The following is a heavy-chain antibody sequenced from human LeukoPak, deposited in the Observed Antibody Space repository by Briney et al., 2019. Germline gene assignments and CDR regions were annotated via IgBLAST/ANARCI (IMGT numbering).Heavy chain of an antibody. CDR1: GYSFTSYW. D-gene: IGHD3-10*01. CDR3: ARLIYGSGSYYNEMRDY. V-gene: IGHV5-51*01. CDR2: IYPGDSDT. Sequence: GESMKISCKGSGYSFTSYWIGWVRQMPGKGLEWMGIIYPGDSDTRYSPSFQGQVTISADKSISTAYLQWSSLNASDTAMYYCARLIYGSGSYYNEMRDYWGQGTLVTVSS. J-gene: IGHJ4*02.